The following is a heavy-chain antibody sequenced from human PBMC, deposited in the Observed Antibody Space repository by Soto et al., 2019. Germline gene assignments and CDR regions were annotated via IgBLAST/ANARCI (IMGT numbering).Heavy chain of an antibody. Sequence: PGGSLRLSCAASGFTFDDYAMHWVRQAPGKGLEWVSGISWNSGSIGYADSVKGRFTISRDNAKNSLYLQMNSLRAEDTALYYCAKDKGYSYGYSSGGTQDRAFGMDVWGQGTTVTVSS. CDR3: AKDKGYSYGYSSGGTQDRAFGMDV. J-gene: IGHJ6*02. V-gene: IGHV3-9*01. D-gene: IGHD5-18*01. CDR1: GFTFDDYA. CDR2: ISWNSGSI.